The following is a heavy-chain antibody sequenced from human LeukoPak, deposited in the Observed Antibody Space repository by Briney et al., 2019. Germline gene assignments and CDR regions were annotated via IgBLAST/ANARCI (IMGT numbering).Heavy chain of an antibody. CDR2: SSPTGDIT. CDR3: ARVPDFIARPCDS. CDR1: GGSFSGNY. V-gene: IGHV4-34*01. D-gene: IGHD2-21*01. J-gene: IGHJ4*02. Sequence: SETLSLTCAVYGGSFSGNYWTLIRLTPGRGLKWIGESSPTGDITGYNPSLKGRATISVDPSRKQFSLKLTSVTAADTGVYYCARVPDFIARPCDSWGPGTLVTVSS.